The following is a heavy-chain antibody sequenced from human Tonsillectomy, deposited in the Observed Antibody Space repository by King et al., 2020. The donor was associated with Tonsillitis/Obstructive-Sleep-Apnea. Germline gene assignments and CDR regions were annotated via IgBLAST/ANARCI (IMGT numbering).Heavy chain of an antibody. CDR3: ARASLQSDAFDI. V-gene: IGHV3-33*01. D-gene: IGHD4-11*01. CDR2: IWFDGSNK. J-gene: IGHJ3*02. CDR1: GFNFRTYG. Sequence: QLVQSGGGVVQPGRSLRLSCAASGFNFRTYGMHWVRQAPGKGLEWVVVIWFDGSNKYYADSVKGRFTVSRDNSKNTMYLQMNRLRDEDTALYYCARASLQSDAFDIWGQGTMVTVSS.